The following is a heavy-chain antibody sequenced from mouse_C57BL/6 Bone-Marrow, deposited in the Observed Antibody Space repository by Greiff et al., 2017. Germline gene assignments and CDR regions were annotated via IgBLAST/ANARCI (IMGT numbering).Heavy chain of an antibody. V-gene: IGHV1-19*01. D-gene: IGHD2-4*01. CDR3: ARSIDDYDGGGLDYFDY. J-gene: IGHJ2*01. CDR1: GYTFTDYY. CDR2: INPYNGGT. Sequence: EVKLQQSGPVLVKPGASVKMSCKASGYTFTDYYMNWVKQSHGKSLEWIGVINPYNGGTSYNQKFKGEATLTVDKSSSTAYMELNSLTSEDSAVYYCARSIDDYDGGGLDYFDYWGQGTTLTVSS.